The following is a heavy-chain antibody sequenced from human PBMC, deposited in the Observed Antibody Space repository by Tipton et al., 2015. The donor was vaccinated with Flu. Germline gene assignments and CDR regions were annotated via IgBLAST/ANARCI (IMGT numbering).Heavy chain of an antibody. Sequence: SLRLSCAASGFTLSRYCMSWVRQTPGKGLEWVANINQAGSEKYFADSVKGRFTISRDNSNNTLYLQMNSLRPDDTAVYYCAKDGLELAVNWLDPWGQGTPVTVSS. CDR1: GFTLSRYC. V-gene: IGHV3-7*04. CDR3: AKDGLELAVNWLDP. D-gene: IGHD1-7*01. J-gene: IGHJ5*02. CDR2: INQAGSEK.